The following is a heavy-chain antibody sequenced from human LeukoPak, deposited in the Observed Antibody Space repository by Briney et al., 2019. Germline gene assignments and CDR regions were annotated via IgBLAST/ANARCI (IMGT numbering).Heavy chain of an antibody. CDR1: GGSISSGGYY. J-gene: IGHJ4*02. CDR3: ARDLVSGSYFGY. CDR2: IYHSGST. V-gene: IGHV4-39*07. Sequence: PSETLSLTCTVSGGSISSGGYYWSWIWQPPGKGLEWIGSIYHSGSTYYNPSLKSRVTISVDTSKNQFSLKLSSVTAADTAVYYCARDLVSGSYFGYWGQGTLVTVSS. D-gene: IGHD1-26*01.